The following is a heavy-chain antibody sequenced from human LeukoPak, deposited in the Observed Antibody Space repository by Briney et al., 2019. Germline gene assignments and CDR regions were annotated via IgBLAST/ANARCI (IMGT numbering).Heavy chain of an antibody. J-gene: IGHJ4*02. CDR2: IYHSGST. V-gene: IGHV4-30-2*01. CDR3: ARAYDILTGYYYFDY. CDR1: GGSINSGGYS. D-gene: IGHD3-9*01. Sequence: PSQTLSLTCAVSGGSINSGGYSWSWIRQPPGKGLEWMGYIYHSGSTYYNPSLKSRVTMSADRSKNHFSLKLSSVTAADTAVYYCARAYDILTGYYYFDYWGQGTLVTVSS.